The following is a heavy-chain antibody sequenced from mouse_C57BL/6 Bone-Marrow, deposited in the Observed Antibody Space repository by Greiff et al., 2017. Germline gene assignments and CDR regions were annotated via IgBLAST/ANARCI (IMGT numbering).Heavy chain of an antibody. CDR3: ARAIYYYWYFDV. V-gene: IGHV5-16*01. CDR1: GFTFSDYY. D-gene: IGHD1-1*01. CDR2: INYDGSST. J-gene: IGHJ1*03. Sequence: EVKLVESEGGLVQPGSSMKLSCTASGFTFSDYYMAWVRQVPEKGLEWVANINYDGSSTYYLDSLKSRFIISRDNAKNILYLQMSSLKSEDTATYYCARAIYYYWYFDVWGTGTTVTVSS.